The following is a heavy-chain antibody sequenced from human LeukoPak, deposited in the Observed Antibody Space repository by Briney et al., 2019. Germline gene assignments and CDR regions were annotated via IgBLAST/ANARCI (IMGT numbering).Heavy chain of an antibody. D-gene: IGHD6-19*01. CDR3: AREKLQWLGQFDY. J-gene: IGHJ4*02. CDR2: ISAYNGNT. V-gene: IGHV1-18*04. Sequence: ASVKVSCKASGYTFTGYYMHWVRQAPGQGLEWMGWISAYNGNTNYAQKLQGRVTMTTDTSTSTAYMELRSLRSDDTAVYYCAREKLQWLGQFDYWGQGTLVTVSS. CDR1: GYTFTGYY.